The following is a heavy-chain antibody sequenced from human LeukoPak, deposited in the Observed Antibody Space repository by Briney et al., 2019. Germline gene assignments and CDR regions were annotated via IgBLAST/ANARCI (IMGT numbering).Heavy chain of an antibody. D-gene: IGHD4-23*01. CDR3: ARYRGNSNGGFDP. CDR1: GGSISSYY. CDR2: IYNSGGT. V-gene: IGHV4-59*01. Sequence: SETLSLTCTVSGGSISSYYGSWIRQPPGKGLEWIGNIYNSGGTNYNPSLKSRVTTSVDTSKNQFSLKLTSVTAADTAVYYCARYRGNSNGGFDPWGQGTLVTVSS. J-gene: IGHJ5*02.